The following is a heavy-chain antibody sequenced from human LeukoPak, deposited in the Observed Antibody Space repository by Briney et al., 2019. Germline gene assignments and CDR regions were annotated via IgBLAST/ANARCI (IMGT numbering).Heavy chain of an antibody. V-gene: IGHV4-34*01. CDR3: ARGLRSILRFDP. J-gene: IGHJ5*02. Sequence: PSETLSLTCAVYGGSFSGYYWSWIRQPPGKGLEWIGEINHSGSTNYSPSLKSRVTISVDTSKNQFSLKLSSVTAADTAVYYCARGLRSILRFDPWGQGTLVTVSS. CDR2: INHSGST. CDR1: GGSFSGYY.